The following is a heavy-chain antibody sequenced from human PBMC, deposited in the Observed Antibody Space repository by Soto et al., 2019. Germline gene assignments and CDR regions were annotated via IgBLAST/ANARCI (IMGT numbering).Heavy chain of an antibody. CDR1: GDTFNFYS. Sequence: QVQLVQSGAEVKKPGSSVRVSCKASGDTFNFYSINWVRQAPGLGLEWMGRINPILSMSNYAQRFQGRVTMTAHKSTSTAYMELSSLRSEDTAMYYCASIYGSGYRAFDSWGQGALVTVSS. V-gene: IGHV1-69*02. D-gene: IGHD3-10*01. CDR2: INPILSMS. J-gene: IGHJ4*02. CDR3: ASIYGSGYRAFDS.